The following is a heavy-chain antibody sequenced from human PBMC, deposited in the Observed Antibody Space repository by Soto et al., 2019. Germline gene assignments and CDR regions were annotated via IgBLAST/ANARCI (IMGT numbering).Heavy chain of an antibody. CDR1: GYSFAGYW. J-gene: IGHJ4*02. D-gene: IGHD3-22*01. CDR3: ARQIYDSDTGPNFQYYFDS. Sequence: RGSLKISCKGSGYSFAGYWITWVRQKPGKGLEWMGRIDPSDSQTYHSPSFRGHVTISVTKSITTVFLQWSSLRASDTAMYYCARQIYDSDTGPNFQYYFDSWGQGTPVTVSS. CDR2: IDPSDSQT. V-gene: IGHV5-10-1*01.